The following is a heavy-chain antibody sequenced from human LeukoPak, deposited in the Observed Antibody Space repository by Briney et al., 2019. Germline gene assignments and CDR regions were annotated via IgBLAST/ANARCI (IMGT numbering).Heavy chain of an antibody. CDR3: ARDRSSSWYGRGFDY. CDR2: IYYSGST. V-gene: IGHV4-59*01. Sequence: SETLSLTCTVSGGSISSYYWSWIRRPPGKGLEWIGYIYYSGSTNYNPSLKSRVTISVDTSKNQFSLKLSSVTAADTAVYYCARDRSSSWYGRGFDYWGQGTLVTVSS. J-gene: IGHJ4*02. CDR1: GGSISSYY. D-gene: IGHD6-13*01.